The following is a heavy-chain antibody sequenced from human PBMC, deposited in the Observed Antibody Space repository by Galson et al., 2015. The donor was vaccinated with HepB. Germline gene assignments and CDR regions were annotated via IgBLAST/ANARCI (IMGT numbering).Heavy chain of an antibody. D-gene: IGHD2-15*01. V-gene: IGHV3-21*06. CDR3: ARGGGSYNV. J-gene: IGHJ4*02. Sequence: SLRLSCAASGFSFNNSAMNWVRQAPGKGLEWVSSINSGSTSISYADSMKGRLTISRDNAKNSLYLQMNSLRVEDTAVYYCARGGGSYNVWGQGTLVTVSS. CDR1: GFSFNNSA. CDR2: INSGSTSI.